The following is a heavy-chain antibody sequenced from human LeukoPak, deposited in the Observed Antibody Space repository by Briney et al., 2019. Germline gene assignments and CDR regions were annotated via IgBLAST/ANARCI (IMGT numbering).Heavy chain of an antibody. Sequence: SETLSLTCTVSGGSISSYYWSWIRQPPGKGLEWIGYIYCSGSTNYNPSLKSRVTISVDTSKNQFSLKLSSVTAADTAVYYCARESHWNYVDYWGQGTLVTVSS. CDR1: GGSISSYY. CDR2: IYCSGST. J-gene: IGHJ4*02. D-gene: IGHD1-1*01. V-gene: IGHV4-59*01. CDR3: ARESHWNYVDY.